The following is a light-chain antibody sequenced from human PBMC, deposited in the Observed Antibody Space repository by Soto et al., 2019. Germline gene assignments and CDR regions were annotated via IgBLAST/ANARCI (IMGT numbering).Light chain of an antibody. CDR3: QQRSNS. CDR2: DAS. V-gene: IGKV3D-11*01. CDR1: QGIKDY. Sequence: EIVMTQSPATLSVSPGERATLSCRASQGIKDYLAWFQQKPGQAPRLLIYDASTRATGIPPRFSGSGSGTDFTLTISSLEPEDFAVYYCQQRSNSFGGGTKVEIK. J-gene: IGKJ4*01.